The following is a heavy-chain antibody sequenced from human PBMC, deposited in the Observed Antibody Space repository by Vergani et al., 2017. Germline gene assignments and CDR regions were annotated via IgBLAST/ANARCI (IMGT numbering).Heavy chain of an antibody. V-gene: IGHV3-30*18. CDR1: GFTFSSYG. J-gene: IGHJ6*02. D-gene: IGHD6-6*01. Sequence: VQLVESGGGLVQPGGSLKLSCAASGFTFSSYGMHWVRQAPGKGLEWVAVISYDGSKKYYADSVKGRFTISRDNSKNTRYLQMNSMRAEDTAVYYCTKDQLVGGRHYYYSGMDVWGQGTTVTVSS. CDR2: ISYDGSKK. CDR3: TKDQLVGGRHYYYSGMDV.